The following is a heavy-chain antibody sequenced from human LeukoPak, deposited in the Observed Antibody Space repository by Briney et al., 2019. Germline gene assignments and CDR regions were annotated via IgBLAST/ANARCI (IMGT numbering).Heavy chain of an antibody. CDR1: GFTFSSYW. Sequence: GGSLRLSCAASGFTFSSYWMSWVRQAPGKGLKWVANIKQDGSEKKYVDSVKGRFTISRDNAKNSLYLQMNSLRAEDTAVYYCARVQYLNYFDYWGQGTLVTVSS. V-gene: IGHV3-7*01. CDR2: IKQDGSEK. J-gene: IGHJ4*02. D-gene: IGHD4-11*01. CDR3: ARVQYLNYFDY.